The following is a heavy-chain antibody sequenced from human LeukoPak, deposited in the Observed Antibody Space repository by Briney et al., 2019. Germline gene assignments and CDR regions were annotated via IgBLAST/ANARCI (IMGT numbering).Heavy chain of an antibody. CDR1: GYTFTSYY. D-gene: IGHD3-10*01. Sequence: ASVKVSCKASGYTFTSYYMHWVRQAPGQGLEWMGIINPSGGSTSYAQKFQGRVTMTRDTSTSTVYMELSSLRSEDTAVYYCAREEDGFGSGGYYYYYGMDVWGQGTTVTVSS. CDR3: AREEDGFGSGGYYYYYGMDV. J-gene: IGHJ6*02. V-gene: IGHV1-46*01. CDR2: INPSGGST.